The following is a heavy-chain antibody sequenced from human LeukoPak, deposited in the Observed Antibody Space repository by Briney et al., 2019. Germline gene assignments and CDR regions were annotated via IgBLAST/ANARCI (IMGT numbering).Heavy chain of an antibody. Sequence: KPGGSLRLSCAASGFTFTSYSMNWVRQAPGKGLEWVSSICSSSSYIYYADSVKGRFTISRDNAKNSLYLQMNSLRAEDTAVYYCASALQPSSGWYGANWFDPWGQGTLVTVSS. CDR1: GFTFTSYS. CDR3: ASALQPSSGWYGANWFDP. CDR2: ICSSSSYI. V-gene: IGHV3-21*01. D-gene: IGHD6-19*01. J-gene: IGHJ5*02.